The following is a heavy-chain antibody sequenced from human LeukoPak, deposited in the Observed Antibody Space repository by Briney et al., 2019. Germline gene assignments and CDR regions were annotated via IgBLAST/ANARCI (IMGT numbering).Heavy chain of an antibody. CDR1: GGSISSSSYY. Sequence: SETLSLTCTVSGGSISSSSYYWGWIRQPPGKGLEWIGSIYYSGSTYYNPSLKSRVTISVDTSKNQFSLKLSSVTAADTAVYYCARALKDTMIVVVPWDYWGQGTLVTVSS. CDR3: ARALKDTMIVVVPWDY. D-gene: IGHD3-22*01. CDR2: IYYSGST. V-gene: IGHV4-39*07. J-gene: IGHJ4*02.